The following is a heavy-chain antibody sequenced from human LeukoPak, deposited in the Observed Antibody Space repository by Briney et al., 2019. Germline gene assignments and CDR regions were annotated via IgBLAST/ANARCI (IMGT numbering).Heavy chain of an antibody. CDR3: ARVVMGVESSY. Sequence: SVKVSCKASGGTFSSYAISWVRQAPGQGLEWMGRIIPILGIANYAQKFQGRATITADKSTSTAYMELSSLRSEDTAVYYCARVVMGVESSYWGQGTLVTVSS. CDR1: GGTFSSYA. D-gene: IGHD3-22*01. CDR2: IIPILGIA. V-gene: IGHV1-69*04. J-gene: IGHJ4*02.